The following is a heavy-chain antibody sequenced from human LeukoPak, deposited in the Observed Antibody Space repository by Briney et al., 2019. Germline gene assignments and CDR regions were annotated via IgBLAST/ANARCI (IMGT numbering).Heavy chain of an antibody. J-gene: IGHJ4*02. CDR3: ARDSITMVRGVTLKALDY. CDR1: GYTFTGYY. CDR2: ISAYNGNT. V-gene: IGHV1-18*04. D-gene: IGHD3-10*01. Sequence: RASVKVSCKASGYTFTGYYLHWVRQAPGQGLEWMGWISAYNGNTNYAQKLQGRVTMTTDTSTSTAYMELRSLRSDDTAVYYCARDSITMVRGVTLKALDYWGQGTLVTVSS.